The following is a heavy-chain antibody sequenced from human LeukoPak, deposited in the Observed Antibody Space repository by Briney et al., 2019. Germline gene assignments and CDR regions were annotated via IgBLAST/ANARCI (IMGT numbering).Heavy chain of an antibody. V-gene: IGHV1-2*02. CDR3: ARGPRGYYDSSGYGY. J-gene: IGHJ4*02. CDR1: GYTFTGYY. CDR2: INPNNGGT. D-gene: IGHD3-22*01. Sequence: GASVKVSCKASGYTFTGYYMHWVRQAPGQGLEWMGWINPNNGGTNYAQKFQGRVTMTRDTSISTAYMELSRLRSDDTAVYYCARGPRGYYDSSGYGYWGQGTLVTVSS.